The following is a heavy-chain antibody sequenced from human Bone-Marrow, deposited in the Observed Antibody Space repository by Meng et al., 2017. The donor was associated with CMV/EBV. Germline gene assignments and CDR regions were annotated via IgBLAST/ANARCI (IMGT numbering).Heavy chain of an antibody. D-gene: IGHD3-3*01. Sequence: SETLSLTCAVYGGSFSGYYWSWIRQPPGKGLEWIGEINHSGSTNYNPSLKSRVTISVDTSKNQFSLKLSSVTAADTAVYYCARAELRFLEWLLPKYGMDVWGQGTMVTVSS. J-gene: IGHJ6*02. CDR3: ARAELRFLEWLLPKYGMDV. V-gene: IGHV4-34*01. CDR1: GGSFSGYY. CDR2: INHSGST.